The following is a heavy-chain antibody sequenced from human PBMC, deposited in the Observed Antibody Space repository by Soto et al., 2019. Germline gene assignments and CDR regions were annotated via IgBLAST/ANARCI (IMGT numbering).Heavy chain of an antibody. CDR2: ISSSSSYT. V-gene: IGHV3-11*06. Sequence: QVQLVESGGGLVKPGGSLRLSCAASGFTFSDYYMSWIRQAPGKGLEWVSYISSSSSYTNYADSVKGRFTISRDNSKNSLYLQMNSLRAEHTAVYYCARSTTLGMDVWGQGTTVTVSS. J-gene: IGHJ6*02. CDR1: GFTFSDYY. CDR3: ARSTTLGMDV. D-gene: IGHD2-2*01.